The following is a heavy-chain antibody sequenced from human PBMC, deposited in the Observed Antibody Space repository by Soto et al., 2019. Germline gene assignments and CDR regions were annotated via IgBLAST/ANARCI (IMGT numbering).Heavy chain of an antibody. Sequence: PSQTLSLTCAISGDSVSSNSASWNWIRQSPSRGLEWLGRTYYRSKWYNDYAVSVKSRLTINPDTSKNQFYLQLNSVTPEDTAVYYCAREITAVAGVYYFDYWGQGTLVTVS. V-gene: IGHV6-1*01. J-gene: IGHJ4*02. CDR3: AREITAVAGVYYFDY. CDR2: TYYRSKWYN. CDR1: GDSVSSNSAS. D-gene: IGHD6-19*01.